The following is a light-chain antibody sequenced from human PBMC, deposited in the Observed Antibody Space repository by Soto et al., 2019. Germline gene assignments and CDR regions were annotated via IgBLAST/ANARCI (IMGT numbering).Light chain of an antibody. CDR2: AVS. CDR3: QQHNGWPLT. CDR1: HNLNNN. V-gene: IGKV3-15*01. Sequence: EIGMTQSPATVSVFPGDGTTLSCRTRHNLNNNLAWYQQKPGQAPMLLIYAVSNRDTGVPTRFSGSGSGTEFTLAISTLQSDAFAVYYCQQHNGWPLTFGPGTRVES. J-gene: IGKJ4*01.